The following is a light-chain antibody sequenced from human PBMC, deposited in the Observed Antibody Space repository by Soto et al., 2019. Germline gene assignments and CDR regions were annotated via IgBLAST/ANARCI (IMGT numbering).Light chain of an antibody. V-gene: IGLV2-14*03. CDR2: NVY. Sequence: QSALAQPASVSGSPGQSITISCTGTSSDVGAFNFVSWHQQHPGKAPKLMIYNVYDRPSGVSYRSSGSKYGNTASLTISGLQGEDEADYYCSSYTVSRTYVFGTGTKVTVL. J-gene: IGLJ1*01. CDR3: SSYTVSRTYV. CDR1: SSDVGAFNF.